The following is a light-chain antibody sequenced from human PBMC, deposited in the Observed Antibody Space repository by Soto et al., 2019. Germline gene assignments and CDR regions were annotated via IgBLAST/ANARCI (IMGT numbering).Light chain of an antibody. CDR3: VLYMGSGISV. Sequence: QTVVTQEPSFSVSPGGTVTLTCGLSSGSVSTSYYPSWYQQTPGQAPRTLIYSTNTRSSGVPDRFSGSILGNKAALTITGVQADEESDYYCVLYMGSGISVFGGGTKLTVL. CDR2: STN. CDR1: SGSVSTSYY. J-gene: IGLJ2*01. V-gene: IGLV8-61*01.